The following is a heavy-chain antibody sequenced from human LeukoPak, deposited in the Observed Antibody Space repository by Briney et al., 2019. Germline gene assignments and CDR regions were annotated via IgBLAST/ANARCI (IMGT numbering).Heavy chain of an antibody. CDR3: ARNRDSSGWYWRGAFDI. V-gene: IGHV3-7*03. J-gene: IGHJ3*02. CDR1: GFTFSGYW. D-gene: IGHD6-19*01. CDR2: IKQDGSVK. Sequence: GGSLRLSCAASGFTFSGYWMMWVRQAPGKGLEWVANIKQDGSVKQYVDSVKGRFTISRDNSKNTLYLQMNSLRAEDTAVYYCARNRDSSGWYWRGAFDIWGQGTMVTVSS.